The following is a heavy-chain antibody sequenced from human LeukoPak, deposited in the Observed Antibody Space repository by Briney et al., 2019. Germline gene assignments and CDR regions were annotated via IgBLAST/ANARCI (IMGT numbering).Heavy chain of an antibody. CDR1: GFTVSSNY. D-gene: IGHD2-2*02. J-gene: IGHJ3*02. CDR3: ARREVYQLLYYAFDI. Sequence: PGGSLRLSCAASGFTVSSNYMSWVRQAPGKGLEWVSVIYSGGSTYYADSVKGRFTISRDNSKNTLYLQMNSLRAEDTAVYYCARREVYQLLYYAFDIWGQGTMVTVSS. CDR2: IYSGGST. V-gene: IGHV3-53*01.